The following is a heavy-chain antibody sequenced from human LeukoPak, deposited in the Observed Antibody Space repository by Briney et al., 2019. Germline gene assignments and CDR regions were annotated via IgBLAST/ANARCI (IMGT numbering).Heavy chain of an antibody. CDR1: GFTFSGSV. J-gene: IGHJ4*02. CDR2: IGNKADNYAT. CDR3: TPLVPGHVAFDY. D-gene: IGHD2-21*01. V-gene: IGHV3-73*01. Sequence: GGSLRLSCAASGFTFSGSVTHWVRQASGKGLEWIGQIGNKADNYATAYAASVKGRFTISRDDSKNTAYLQVNSLKTEDTAVYFCTPLVPGHVAFDYWGQGTLVTVSS.